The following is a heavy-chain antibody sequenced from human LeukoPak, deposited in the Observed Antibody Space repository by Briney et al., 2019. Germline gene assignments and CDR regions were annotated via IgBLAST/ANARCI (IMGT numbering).Heavy chain of an antibody. CDR3: AKTKNTVTTLYFDY. V-gene: IGHV3-23*01. J-gene: IGHJ4*02. CDR2: ISGSGGST. D-gene: IGHD4-17*01. CDR1: GFTFSSYA. Sequence: QAGGSLRLSCAASGFTFSSYAMSWVRQAPGKGLEWVSAISGSGGSTYYADSVKGRFAISRDNSKNTLYLQMNSLRAEDTAVYYCAKTKNTVTTLYFDYWGQGTLVTVSS.